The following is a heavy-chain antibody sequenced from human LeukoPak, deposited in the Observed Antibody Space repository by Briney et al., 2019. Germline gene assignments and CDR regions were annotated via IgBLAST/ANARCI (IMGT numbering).Heavy chain of an antibody. J-gene: IGHJ4*02. CDR2: IYYSGSP. CDR3: ARHGKIVVVTNGYYFDY. Sequence: SETLSLTCTVSGGSISSYYWSWIRQPPGKVLEWMGYIYYSGSPNYNPSLKSRVTISVDTSKNQFSLKLSSVTAADTAVYYCARHGKIVVVTNGYYFDYWGQGTLVTVSS. V-gene: IGHV4-59*08. D-gene: IGHD3-22*01. CDR1: GGSISSYY.